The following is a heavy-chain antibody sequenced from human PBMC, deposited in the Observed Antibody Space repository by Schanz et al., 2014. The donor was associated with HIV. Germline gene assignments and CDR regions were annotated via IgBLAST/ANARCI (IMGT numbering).Heavy chain of an antibody. V-gene: IGHV1-18*01. D-gene: IGHD2-15*01. CDR1: GYTFTNYA. J-gene: IGHJ4*02. CDR3: ARGRSGYCSGGSCPYGRYYFDY. CDR2: ISAYKGNT. Sequence: QVQLVQSGTEVKKPGASVTVSCKASGYTFTNYAINWVRQAPGQGLEWMGWISAYKGNTNYAQKLQGRVTMTTDTSTNTAYMELSRLRSDDTAVYYCARGRSGYCSGGSCPYGRYYFDYWGQGTLVTVSS.